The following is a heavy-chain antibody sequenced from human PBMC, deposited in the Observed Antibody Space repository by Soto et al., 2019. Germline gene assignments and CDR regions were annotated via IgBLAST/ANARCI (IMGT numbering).Heavy chain of an antibody. CDR3: ASGYSYGSAYYSGMDV. Sequence: QVQLVQSGAEVKKPGSSVKVSCKASGGTFSSYAISWVRQAPGQGLEWMGGIIPIFGTANYAQKFQGRVTITADKSTSTAYMELSSLRSEDTAVYYCASGYSYGSAYYSGMDVWGQGTTVTVSS. CDR1: GGTFSSYA. V-gene: IGHV1-69*06. J-gene: IGHJ6*02. D-gene: IGHD5-18*01. CDR2: IIPIFGTA.